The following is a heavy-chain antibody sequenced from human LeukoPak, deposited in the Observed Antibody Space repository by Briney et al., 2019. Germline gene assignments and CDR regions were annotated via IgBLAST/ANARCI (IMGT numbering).Heavy chain of an antibody. CDR3: ARQYYYDSSGYYPYYFDY. CDR2: IYTSRSI. D-gene: IGHD3-22*01. Sequence: SETLSLTCTASGVSISSYYWSWIRQPPGKGLEWIGYIYTSRSIKDNPSPKSRVTISVDTSKSQFSLKLSSRTAADTAVYYCARQYYYDSSGYYPYYFDYWGQGTLVTVSS. V-gene: IGHV4-4*09. CDR1: GVSISSYY. J-gene: IGHJ4*02.